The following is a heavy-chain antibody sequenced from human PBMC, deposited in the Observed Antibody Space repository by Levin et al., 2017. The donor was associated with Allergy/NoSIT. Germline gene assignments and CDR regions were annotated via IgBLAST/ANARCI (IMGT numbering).Heavy chain of an antibody. CDR3: AKARAVAGNFDS. J-gene: IGHJ4*02. V-gene: IGHV4-31*03. CDR2: IYYTGTT. D-gene: IGHD6-13*01. CDR1: GDSMTSGGDY. Sequence: SSETLSLTCTVSGDSMTSGGDYWSWIRQHPVKGLEWIGYIYYTGTTYYNPSLNSRLVLSVDPSKNQFSLNLSYVTAADTAIYYCAKARAVAGNFDSWGQGTLVTVTS.